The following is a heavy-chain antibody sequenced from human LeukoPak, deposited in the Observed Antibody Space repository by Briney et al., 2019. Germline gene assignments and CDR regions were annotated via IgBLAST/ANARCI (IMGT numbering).Heavy chain of an antibody. V-gene: IGHV1-69*13. J-gene: IGHJ5*02. D-gene: IGHD3-3*01. CDR1: GGTFSSYA. CDR3: AREGPDFWSGYYTGRGGFDP. Sequence: SVKVSCKASGGTFSSYAISWVRQAPGQGLEWMGGIIPIFGTANYAQKFQGRVTITADESTSTAYMELSSLRSEDTAVYYCAREGPDFWSGYYTGRGGFDPWGQGTLVTVSS. CDR2: IIPIFGTA.